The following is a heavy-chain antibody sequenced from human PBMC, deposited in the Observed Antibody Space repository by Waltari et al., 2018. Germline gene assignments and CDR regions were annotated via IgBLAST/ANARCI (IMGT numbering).Heavy chain of an antibody. CDR3: AKSQGEIDAFDI. Sequence: QVQLVESGGGVVQPGRSLRLSCAASGFTFSSYGMHWVRQAPGKGLEWVAVLWYDGSNKYYADSVKGRFTISRDNSKNTLYLQMNSLRAEDTAVYYCAKSQGEIDAFDIWGQGTMVTVSS. V-gene: IGHV3-33*06. CDR2: LWYDGSNK. CDR1: GFTFSSYG. D-gene: IGHD3-10*01. J-gene: IGHJ3*02.